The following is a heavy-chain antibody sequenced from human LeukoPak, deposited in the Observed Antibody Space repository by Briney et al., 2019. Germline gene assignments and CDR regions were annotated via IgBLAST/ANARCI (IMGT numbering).Heavy chain of an antibody. CDR1: GFTFSSYA. CDR2: ISGSGTNT. D-gene: IGHD5-18*01. J-gene: IGHJ4*02. CDR3: AKGDKPVIAMVKFDY. Sequence: GGSLRLSCAASGFTFSSYAMNWVRQAPGKGLERVSGISGSGTNTYYAGSVKGRFTISRDNSKNTLYMQMNSLRAEDTAVYYCAKGDKPVIAMVKFDYWGQGTLVTVSS. V-gene: IGHV3-23*01.